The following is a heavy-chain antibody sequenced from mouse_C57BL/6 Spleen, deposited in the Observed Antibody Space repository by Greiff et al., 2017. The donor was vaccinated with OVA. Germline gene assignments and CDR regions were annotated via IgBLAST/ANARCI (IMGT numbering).Heavy chain of an antibody. V-gene: IGHV1-18*01. CDR2: INPNNGGT. CDR1: GYTFTDYN. D-gene: IGHD2-2*01. Sequence: VQLQQSGPELVKPGASVKIPCKASGYTFTDYNMDWVKQSHGKSLEWIGDINPNNGGTIYNQKFKGKATLTVDKSSSTAYMELRSLTSEDTAVYYCARVHYGYDGFDYWGQGTTLTVSS. J-gene: IGHJ2*01. CDR3: ARVHYGYDGFDY.